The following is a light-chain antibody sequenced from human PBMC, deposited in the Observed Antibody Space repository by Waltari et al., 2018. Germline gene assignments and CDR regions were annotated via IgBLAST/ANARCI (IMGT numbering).Light chain of an antibody. CDR1: SSDVWRYYF. Sequence: QSALTHPASVSGSPGQSISVSCTGTSSDVWRYYFFSWYQQHPVKPPYLMIYQDTKRPSGVSKCFSGSKSGTTASLTISGLQAEDEADYYCCSYAGSSTLVFGGGTKLTVL. J-gene: IGLJ3*02. CDR2: QDT. V-gene: IGLV2-23*01. CDR3: CSYAGSSTLV.